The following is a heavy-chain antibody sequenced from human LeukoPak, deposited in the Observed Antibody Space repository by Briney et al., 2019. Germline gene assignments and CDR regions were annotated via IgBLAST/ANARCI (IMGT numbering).Heavy chain of an antibody. CDR3: ARDLGHCSGGTCFAYGFDL. CDR1: GFSFSEHY. J-gene: IGHJ3*01. Sequence: GGSLRLSCKASGFSFSEHYMNWVRQAPGRGLEWVSFISGSGDSIHYTDSVKGRFTVSRDNGKDALYLQMSSLRAEDTAVYYRARDLGHCSGGTCFAYGFDLWGQGTVVSVSP. D-gene: IGHD2-15*01. CDR2: ISGSGDSI. V-gene: IGHV3-11*01.